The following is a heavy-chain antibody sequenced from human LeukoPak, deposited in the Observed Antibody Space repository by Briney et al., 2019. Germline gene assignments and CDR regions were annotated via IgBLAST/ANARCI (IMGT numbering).Heavy chain of an antibody. D-gene: IGHD5-24*01. CDR3: ARDFGRDGYNLDAFDI. V-gene: IGHV3-48*04. J-gene: IGHJ3*02. CDR2: ISSSSSTI. Sequence: PGGSLRLSCAASGFTFSSYRMNWVRQAPGKGLEWVSYISSSSSTIYYADSVKGRFTISRDNAKNSLYLQMNSLRAEDTAVYYCARDFGRDGYNLDAFDIWGQGTMVTVSS. CDR1: GFTFSSYR.